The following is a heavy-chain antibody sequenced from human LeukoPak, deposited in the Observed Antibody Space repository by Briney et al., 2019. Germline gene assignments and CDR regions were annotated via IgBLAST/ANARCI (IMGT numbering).Heavy chain of an antibody. D-gene: IGHD1-26*01. CDR1: GFTFNNYA. CDR3: ARQNTPHGNFDY. Sequence: GGSLRLSCAASGFTFNNYAMNWVRQAPGKGLEWVSAISGSGGSTYYADSVKGRFTISRENAKNSLYLLMSSLRAEDTAVYYCARQNTPHGNFDYWGQGTLVTVSS. V-gene: IGHV3-23*01. CDR2: ISGSGGST. J-gene: IGHJ4*02.